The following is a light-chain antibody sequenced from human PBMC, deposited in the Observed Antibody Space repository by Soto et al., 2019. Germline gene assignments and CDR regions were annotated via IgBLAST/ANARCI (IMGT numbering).Light chain of an antibody. CDR2: DAS. CDR1: QSVSNY. CDR3: RQRQNRGP. J-gene: IGKJ4*01. V-gene: IGKV3-11*01. Sequence: EIVLTQSPATLSLSPGERATLSCRASQSVSNYLAWYQQKPGQAPRLLIYDASNRASGIPARFSGSGSGTDFTLTISSLEPEDFAVYYCRQRQNRGPFGGGTKVEIK.